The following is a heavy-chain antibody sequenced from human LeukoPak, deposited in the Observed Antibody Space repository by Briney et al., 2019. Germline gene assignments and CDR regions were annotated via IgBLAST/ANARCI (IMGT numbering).Heavy chain of an antibody. D-gene: IGHD2/OR15-2a*01. V-gene: IGHV3-23*01. Sequence: GGSLRLSCAASGFTFSTYAMSWVRQAPGKGLEWVSTISGSGGSTYYADTVKGRVTISRDNSKNTLYLQMNSLRAEDTAVYYCVTSIGYWGQGTLVTVSS. J-gene: IGHJ4*02. CDR2: ISGSGGST. CDR3: VTSIGY. CDR1: GFTFSTYA.